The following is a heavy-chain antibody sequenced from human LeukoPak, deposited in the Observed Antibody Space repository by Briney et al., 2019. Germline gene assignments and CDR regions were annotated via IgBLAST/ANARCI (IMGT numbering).Heavy chain of an antibody. D-gene: IGHD3-9*01. CDR2: ISGSGGST. J-gene: IGHJ4*02. CDR3: VKDHPLRYFDWLLRGVY. CDR1: GITFSNYD. Sequence: GGSLRLSCAASGITFSNYDMNWVRQAPGKGLEWVSGISGSGGSTHYADSVKGRFTISRDKSKNTLYLQMSRLRAEDTAVYYCVKDHPLRYFDWLLRGVYWGQGTLVTVSS. V-gene: IGHV3-23*01.